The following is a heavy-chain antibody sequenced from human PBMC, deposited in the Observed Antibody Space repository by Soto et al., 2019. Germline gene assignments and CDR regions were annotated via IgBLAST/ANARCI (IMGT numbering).Heavy chain of an antibody. CDR1: GFSFDEYA. Sequence: EVLLVESGGGLVQPGRSLRLSCVISGFSFDEYAVHWVRQAPGKGLEWVSGLNWNSEVMGYADSVRGRFRTSKDHAENPLILQMNSLRPDDTATYFCAKGLSTRSMSSAVCDWGQGTRVTVSS. CDR2: LNWNSEVM. J-gene: IGHJ4*02. D-gene: IGHD6-13*01. V-gene: IGHV3-9*01. CDR3: AKGLSTRSMSSAVCD.